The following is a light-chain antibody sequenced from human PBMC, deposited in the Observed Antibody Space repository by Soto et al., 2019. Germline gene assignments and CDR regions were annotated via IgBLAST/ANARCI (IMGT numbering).Light chain of an antibody. CDR3: QQYNDYSPWT. J-gene: IGKJ1*01. CDR1: QSINIW. Sequence: DIQMTQSPSTLSASVGDRVTITCRASQSINIWLAWYQQKPGKAPKLLIYKASTLESGVPSRFSGSGSGTEFTRTISSLQPDDFATYYCQQYNDYSPWTFGQGTKVEIK. V-gene: IGKV1-5*03. CDR2: KAS.